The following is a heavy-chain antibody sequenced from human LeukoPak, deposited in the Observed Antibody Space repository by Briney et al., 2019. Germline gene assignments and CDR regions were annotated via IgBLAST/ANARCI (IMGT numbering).Heavy chain of an antibody. Sequence: SETLSLTCAVYGGSFSGYYWSWIRQPPGKGLEWIGEINHSGSTNYNPSLKSRVTISVDTSKNQFSLKLSSVTAADTAVYYCARGEIFHYWGQGTLVTVSS. CDR1: GGSFSGYY. CDR2: INHSGST. V-gene: IGHV4-34*01. CDR3: ARGEIFHY. J-gene: IGHJ4*02.